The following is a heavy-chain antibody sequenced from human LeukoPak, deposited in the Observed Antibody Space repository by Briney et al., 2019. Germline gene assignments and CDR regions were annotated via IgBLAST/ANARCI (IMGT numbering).Heavy chain of an antibody. CDR2: ISSSSSNT. Sequence: GSLRLSCAASGFTFSDYYMSWIRQAPGKGLEWVSYISSSSSNTNYADSVKGRFTISRDNAKNSLYLQMNSLRAEDTAVYYCARDTMVRGVIITHFDYWGQGTLVTVSS. CDR1: GFTFSDYY. CDR3: ARDTMVRGVIITHFDY. D-gene: IGHD3-10*01. V-gene: IGHV3-11*05. J-gene: IGHJ4*02.